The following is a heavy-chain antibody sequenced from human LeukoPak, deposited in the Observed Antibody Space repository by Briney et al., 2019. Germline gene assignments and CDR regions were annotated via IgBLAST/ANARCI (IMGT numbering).Heavy chain of an antibody. CDR3: ATLAYSGSYNYFDY. CDR2: INPNSGGT. V-gene: IGHV1-2*02. J-gene: IGHJ4*02. Sequence: PWASVKVSCKASGYTLTGYYMHWVRQAPGQGLEWMGWINPNSGGTNYAQKFQGRVTMTRDTSISTAYMELSRLRSDDTAVYYCATLAYSGSYNYFDYWGQGTLVTVSS. CDR1: GYTLTGYY. D-gene: IGHD1-26*01.